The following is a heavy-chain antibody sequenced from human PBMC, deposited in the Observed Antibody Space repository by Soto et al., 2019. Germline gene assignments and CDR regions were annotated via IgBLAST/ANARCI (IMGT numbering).Heavy chain of an antibody. V-gene: IGHV3-48*01. Sequence: PGGSLRLSCVVSGFSFSGYSMDWVRQVPGKGLECISFIDNYGERKQYADSVMGRFTVSRDNAKNALYLQMNGLRVEDTATYYCVQDGWVHWGQGTLVTVSS. CDR1: GFSFSGYS. CDR3: VQDGWVH. D-gene: IGHD3-16*01. J-gene: IGHJ4*02. CDR2: IDNYGERK.